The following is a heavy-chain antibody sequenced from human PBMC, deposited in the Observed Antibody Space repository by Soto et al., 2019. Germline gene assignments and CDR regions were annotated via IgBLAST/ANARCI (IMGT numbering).Heavy chain of an antibody. Sequence: GSLRRAGTVPGFTFADYYMTWFRQAPGKGLEWVGIIRIRAYVVTTEYAASVKGRFTISRDDSISIAYLQMNSLKNEDTAVYYCSRGEDYYGRPLMEVWGQGTTVTVSS. CDR1: GFTFADYY. CDR2: IRIRAYVVTT. V-gene: IGHV3-49*03. CDR3: SRGEDYYGRPLMEV. J-gene: IGHJ6*02. D-gene: IGHD3-10*01.